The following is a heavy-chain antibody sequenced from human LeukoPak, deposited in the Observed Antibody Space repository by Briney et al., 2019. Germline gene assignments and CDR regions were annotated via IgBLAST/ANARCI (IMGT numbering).Heavy chain of an antibody. CDR3: ARGMGASI. V-gene: IGHV3-7*01. CDR2: IKQDGSEK. J-gene: IGHJ3*02. D-gene: IGHD1-26*01. CDR1: GFTFSSYW. Sequence: PGGSLRLSCAASGFTFSSYWMTWVRQAPGKGLEWVANIKQDGSEKYYVDFVKGRFTISRDNARNSLYLQMDSLRAEDTAVYYCARGMGASIWGQGTMVTVSS.